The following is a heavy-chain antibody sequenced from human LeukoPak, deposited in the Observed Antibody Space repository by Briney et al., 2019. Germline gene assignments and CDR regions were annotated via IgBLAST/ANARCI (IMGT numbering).Heavy chain of an antibody. CDR3: ARESMIYGSGSYFGY. CDR2: MNSNSGNM. V-gene: IGHV1-8*01. J-gene: IGHJ4*02. D-gene: IGHD3-10*01. Sequence: VSVKVSCKASGFTFTSYDINWVRQATGQGLEWMGWMNSNSGNMGYAQKFQGRITMTRNTSISTAYMELSSLSSEDTAVYFCARESMIYGSGSYFGYWGQGTLVTVSS. CDR1: GFTFTSYD.